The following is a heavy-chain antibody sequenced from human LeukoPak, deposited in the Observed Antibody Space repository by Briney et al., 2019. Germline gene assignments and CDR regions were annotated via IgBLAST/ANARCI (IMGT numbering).Heavy chain of an antibody. CDR1: GGTSSSYA. CDR3: ARGRSVVVVAARYYFDY. Sequence: ASVKVSCKASGGTSSSYAISWVRQAPGQGLEWMGGIIPIFGTANYAQKFQGRVTITADESTSTAYMELSSLRSEDTAVYYCARGRSVVVVAARYYFDYWGQGTLVTVSS. D-gene: IGHD2-15*01. V-gene: IGHV1-69*01. J-gene: IGHJ4*02. CDR2: IIPIFGTA.